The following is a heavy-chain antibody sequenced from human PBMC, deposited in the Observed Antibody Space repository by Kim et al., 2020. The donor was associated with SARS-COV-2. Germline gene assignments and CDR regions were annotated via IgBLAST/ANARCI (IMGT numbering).Heavy chain of an antibody. V-gene: IGHV3-7*01. D-gene: IGHD3-10*01. Sequence: GGSLRLSCAASGFTFSSFWMSWVRQAPGKGLEWVANIKQDGSEKYYVDSVKGRFTISRDNAKNSLYLQMNSLRAEDTAVYYCARDMMRGDYQYYYYGMDVWGQGTTVPVSS. J-gene: IGHJ6*02. CDR1: GFTFSSFW. CDR3: ARDMMRGDYQYYYYGMDV. CDR2: IKQDGSEK.